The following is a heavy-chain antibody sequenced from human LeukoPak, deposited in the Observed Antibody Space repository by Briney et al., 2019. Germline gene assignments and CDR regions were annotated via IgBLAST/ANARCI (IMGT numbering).Heavy chain of an antibody. CDR3: VRDDTVTGHFDY. CDR2: ISDDGNNY. V-gene: IGHV3-30-3*01. J-gene: IGHJ4*02. CDR1: GFTFSSYA. D-gene: IGHD4-11*01. Sequence: GGSLRLSCAASGFTFSSYAMHWIRQAPGKGLEWVAVISDDGNNYSYADSVKGRFTISRDNADNSLYLQMNTLRAEDTAVYYCVRDDTVTGHFDYWGQGTLVTVSS.